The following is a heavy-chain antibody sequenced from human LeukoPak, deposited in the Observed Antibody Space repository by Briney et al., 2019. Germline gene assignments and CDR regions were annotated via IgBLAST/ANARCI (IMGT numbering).Heavy chain of an antibody. CDR3: ARVTLAFDI. CDR2: INHSGST. J-gene: IGHJ3*02. V-gene: IGHV4-34*01. CDR1: GGSFSGYY. Sequence: PSETLSLTCAVYGGSFSGYYWSWIRQPPGKGLEWIGEINHSGSTYYNPSLQSRVTISEDTSKNQFSLQLNSVPAADTAVYYCARVTLAFDIWGQGTMVSVSS.